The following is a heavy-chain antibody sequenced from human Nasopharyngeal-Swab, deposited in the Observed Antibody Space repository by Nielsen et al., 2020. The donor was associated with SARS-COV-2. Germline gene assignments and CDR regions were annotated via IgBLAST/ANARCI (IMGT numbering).Heavy chain of an antibody. CDR1: GGSISSGDYY. V-gene: IGHV4-30-4*02. J-gene: IGHJ2*01. CDR2: IYYSGST. CDR3: ARPGGSGDPYWYFDL. D-gene: IGHD3-16*01. Sequence: SETLSLTCTVSGGSISSGDYYWSWIRQPAGKGLEWIGYIYYSGSTYYNPSLKSRVTISVDTSKNQISLKLTSVTAADTAVYYCARPGGSGDPYWYFDLWGRGTLVTVSS.